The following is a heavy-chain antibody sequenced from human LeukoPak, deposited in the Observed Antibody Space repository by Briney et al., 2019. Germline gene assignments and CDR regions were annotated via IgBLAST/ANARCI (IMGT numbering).Heavy chain of an antibody. V-gene: IGHV1-18*01. CDR1: GYTFTSYG. D-gene: IGHD3-10*01. CDR2: ISAYNGNT. Sequence: ASVKVSCKASGYTFTSYGISWVRQAPGQGLEWMGWISAYNGNTNYAQKLQGRVTMTTDTSTSTAYMELRSLRSDDTAVYYCARSPSTYYYGSGKGNWFDPWGQGTLVTVFS. J-gene: IGHJ5*02. CDR3: ARSPSTYYYGSGKGNWFDP.